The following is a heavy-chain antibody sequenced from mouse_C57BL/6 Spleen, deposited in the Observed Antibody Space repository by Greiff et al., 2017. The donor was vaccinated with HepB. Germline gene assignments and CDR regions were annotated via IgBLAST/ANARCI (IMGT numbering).Heavy chain of an antibody. D-gene: IGHD1-1*01. V-gene: IGHV1-76*01. J-gene: IGHJ3*01. CDR1: GYTFTDYY. Sequence: VQLQQSGAELVRPGASVKLSCKASGYTFTDYYINWVKQRPGQGLEWIARIYPGSGNTYYNEKFKGKATLTAEKSSSTAYMQLSSLTSEDSAVYFCARSDGSSYAWFAYWGQGTLVTVSA. CDR2: IYPGSGNT. CDR3: ARSDGSSYAWFAY.